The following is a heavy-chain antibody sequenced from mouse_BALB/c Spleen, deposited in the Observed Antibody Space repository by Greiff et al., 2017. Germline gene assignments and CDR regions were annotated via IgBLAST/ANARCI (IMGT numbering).Heavy chain of an antibody. CDR1: GFTFSDYG. CDR3: ARAYGNYALFDY. J-gene: IGHJ2*01. CDR2: ISNLAYSI. V-gene: IGHV5-15*02. Sequence: DVKLVESGGGLVQPGGSRKLSCAASGFTFSDYGMAWVRQAPGKGPEWVAFISNLAYSIYYADTVTGRFTISRENAKNTLYLEMSSLRSEDTAMYYCARAYGNYALFDYWGQGTTLTVSS. D-gene: IGHD2-1*01.